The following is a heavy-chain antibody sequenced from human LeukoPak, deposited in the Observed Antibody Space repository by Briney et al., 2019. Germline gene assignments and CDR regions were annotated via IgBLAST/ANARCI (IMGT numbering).Heavy chain of an antibody. CDR2: INTNTGNA. CDR3: ARAETWLYYNVLTATFDY. V-gene: IGHV7-4-1*02. J-gene: IGHJ4*02. Sequence: ASVKVSCKASGYTFTSYAMNWVRQAPGQGLEWMGWINTNTGNATYAPGFTGRFVFSLDTSVSTAYLQISSLRAADTAIYYCARAETWLYYNVLTATFDYWGQGTLVTVSS. CDR1: GYTFTSYA. D-gene: IGHD3-9*01.